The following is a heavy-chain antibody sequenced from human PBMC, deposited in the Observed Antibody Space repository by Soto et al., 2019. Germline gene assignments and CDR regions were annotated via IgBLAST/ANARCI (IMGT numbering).Heavy chain of an antibody. J-gene: IGHJ4*02. CDR1: GFTFSDYP. D-gene: IGHD1-26*01. V-gene: IGHV3-30*04. CDR2: ISYDGRVK. CDR3: ARDFIVGAPDYFDY. Sequence: QVQLVESGGGVVQPGRSLSLSCAASGFTFSDYPMHWVRQAPGKGLEWVAVISYDGRVKYYVDSVKGRFTISRDDSKNTLSLQMNSLRVDDMAVYYCARDFIVGAPDYFDYWGQGTLVTVSS.